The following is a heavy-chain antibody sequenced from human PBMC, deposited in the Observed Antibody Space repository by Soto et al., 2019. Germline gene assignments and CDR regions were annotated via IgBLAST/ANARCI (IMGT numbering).Heavy chain of an antibody. CDR1: GGSFSGYY. J-gene: IGHJ4*02. D-gene: IGHD5-12*01. V-gene: IGHV4-34*01. Sequence: PSETLSLTCAVYGGSFSGYYWSWIRQPPGKGLEWIGEINHSGSTNYNPSLKSRVTISVDTSKNQFSLKLSSVTAADTAVYYCARKRYRAGLGYWGQGXLVTVSS. CDR2: INHSGST. CDR3: ARKRYRAGLGY.